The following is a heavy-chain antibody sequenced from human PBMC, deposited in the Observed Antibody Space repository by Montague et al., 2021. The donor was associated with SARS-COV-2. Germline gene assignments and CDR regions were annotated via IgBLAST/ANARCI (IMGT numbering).Heavy chain of an antibody. CDR1: GFTVSSNY. D-gene: IGHD1-26*01. CDR3: ARGSPRGLWWGLLD. J-gene: IGHJ4*02. CDR2: IYSGGST. Sequence: SLRLSCAASGFTVSSNYMSWIRQAPGKGLEWVSVIYSGGSTYYADSVKGRFTISRDNSKNTLYLQMNSLRAEDTAVYYCARGSPRGLWWGLLDWGQGTLVTVSS. V-gene: IGHV3-53*01.